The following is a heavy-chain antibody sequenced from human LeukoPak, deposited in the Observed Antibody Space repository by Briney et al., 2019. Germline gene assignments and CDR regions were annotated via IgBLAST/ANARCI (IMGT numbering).Heavy chain of an antibody. CDR2: IKSKSDGWTT. V-gene: IGHV3-15*05. D-gene: IGHD3-10*01. Sequence: GGSLRLSCAASGFIFSRAWMSWVRQAPGKGLEWVGRIKSKSDGWTTDYAAPVKGRFTISRDDSKNTLFLQVNSLKIEDTAVYYCTTVTLRPVGLWGQGTLVTVSS. J-gene: IGHJ4*02. CDR1: GFIFSRAW. CDR3: TTVTLRPVGL.